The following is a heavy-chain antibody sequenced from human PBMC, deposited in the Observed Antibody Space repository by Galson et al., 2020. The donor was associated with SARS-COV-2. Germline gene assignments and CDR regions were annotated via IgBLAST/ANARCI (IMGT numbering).Heavy chain of an antibody. CDR3: ARSISGWYMVTYVTNLYMDF. J-gene: IGHJ6*03. CDR2: ISGTGRSS. D-gene: IGHD6-19*01. V-gene: IGHV3-11*03. Sequence: GGSLRFSCGTFGLNLSDFYMSWIRQAPGRGLEWVSFISGTGRSSNNAASFTGRFTISRDNAKNSVELQMSGLRVEDTAVYYCARSISGWYMVTYVTNLYMDFWGKGTTVTVSS. CDR1: GLNLSDFY.